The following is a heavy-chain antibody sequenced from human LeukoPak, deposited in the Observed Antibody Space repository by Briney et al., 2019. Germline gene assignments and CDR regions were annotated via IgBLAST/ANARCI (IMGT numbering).Heavy chain of an antibody. Sequence: SVILSLTCAVSGGSISSSSYYWGWIRQPPGKGLEWIGSIYYSGSTYYNPSLKSRVTISVDTSKNQFSLKLSSVTAADTAVYYCARRAVVAARGFDPWGQGTLVT. J-gene: IGHJ5*02. CDR1: GGSISSSSYY. CDR3: ARRAVVAARGFDP. V-gene: IGHV4-39*01. D-gene: IGHD2-15*01. CDR2: IYYSGST.